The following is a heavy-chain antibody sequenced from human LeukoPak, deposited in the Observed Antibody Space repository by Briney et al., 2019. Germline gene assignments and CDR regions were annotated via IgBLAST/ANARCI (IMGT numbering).Heavy chain of an antibody. J-gene: IGHJ4*02. V-gene: IGHV3-30-3*01. CDR2: ISYDGSNK. Sequence: PGGSLRLSCAASGFTFSSYAMHWVRQAPGKGLEWVAVISYDGSNKYYADSVKGRFTISRDNSKNTLYLQMNSLRAEDTAVYYCARNDYYFDYWGQGTLVTVSS. CDR1: GFTFSSYA. CDR3: ARNDYYFDY. D-gene: IGHD2-21*02.